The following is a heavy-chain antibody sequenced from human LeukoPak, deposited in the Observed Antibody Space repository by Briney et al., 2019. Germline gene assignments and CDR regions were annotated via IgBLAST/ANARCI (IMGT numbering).Heavy chain of an antibody. Sequence: GGSLRLSCAASGFTFSSYAMSWVRQAPGKWLEWVSGISGSGGSTYYADSVKGRFTISRDNSKITLYLQMNSLRAEDTAVYYCAKEGYYGSGSYFDYWGQGTLVTVSS. V-gene: IGHV3-23*01. CDR1: GFTFSSYA. J-gene: IGHJ4*02. CDR2: ISGSGGST. CDR3: AKEGYYGSGSYFDY. D-gene: IGHD3-10*01.